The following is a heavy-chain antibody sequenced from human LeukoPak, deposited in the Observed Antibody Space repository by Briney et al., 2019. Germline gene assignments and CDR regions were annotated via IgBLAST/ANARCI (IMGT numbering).Heavy chain of an antibody. Sequence: PGGSLRLSCAASGFTVSTNYMSWARQAPGKGLEWVSAISGSGGSTYYADSVKGRFTISRDNSKNTLYLQMNSLRAEDTAVYYCAKGGEAVAGVYFDYWGQGTLVTVSS. CDR1: GFTVSTNY. J-gene: IGHJ4*02. CDR3: AKGGEAVAGVYFDY. CDR2: ISGSGGST. D-gene: IGHD6-19*01. V-gene: IGHV3-23*01.